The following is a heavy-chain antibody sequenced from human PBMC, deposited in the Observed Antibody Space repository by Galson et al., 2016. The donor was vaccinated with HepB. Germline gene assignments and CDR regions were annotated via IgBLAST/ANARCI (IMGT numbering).Heavy chain of an antibody. J-gene: IGHJ3*02. CDR1: GFTFRSSW. CDR3: ARDSWDIVVVSPAMFTFDI. Sequence: SLRLSCAVSGFTFRSSWMSGVRQAPGRGLEWVANIKQDGSEKYYLDSVKGRFTISRDNAKNSLPLQMNSLRVEDTAVYYCARDSWDIVVVSPAMFTFDIWGQGTMVTVSS. CDR2: IKQDGSEK. V-gene: IGHV3-7*01. D-gene: IGHD2-2*01.